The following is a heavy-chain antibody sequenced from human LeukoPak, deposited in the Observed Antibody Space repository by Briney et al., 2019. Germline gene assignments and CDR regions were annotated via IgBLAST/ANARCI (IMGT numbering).Heavy chain of an antibody. CDR1: GASINSYY. J-gene: IGHJ6*02. V-gene: IGHV4-59*08. D-gene: IGHD3-10*01. CDR2: IYYSGST. CDR3: ARLGRGSGRHFCYYANDV. Sequence: PSETLSLTCTVSGASINSYYWSWIRQPPGKGLEWIGYIYYSGSTKYNPSLKSRVTITVDTSKNQFSLKLTSVTAADTAVHYCARLGRGSGRHFCYYANDVWGEGTTVTVSS.